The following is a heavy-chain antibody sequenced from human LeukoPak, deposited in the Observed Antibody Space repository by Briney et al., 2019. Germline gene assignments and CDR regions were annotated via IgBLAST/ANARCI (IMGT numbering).Heavy chain of an antibody. J-gene: IGHJ4*02. D-gene: IGHD3-10*01. CDR1: GASVSSGSYY. V-gene: IGHV4-61*01. Sequence: SETLSLTCTVSGASVSSGSYYWSWIRQPPGKGLEWIVYIYYSGSTNYNPSLKSRVTISVDTSKNQFSLKLSSVTAADTAVYYCARVYYYGSGSFDYWGQGTLVTVSS. CDR3: ARVYYYGSGSFDY. CDR2: IYYSGST.